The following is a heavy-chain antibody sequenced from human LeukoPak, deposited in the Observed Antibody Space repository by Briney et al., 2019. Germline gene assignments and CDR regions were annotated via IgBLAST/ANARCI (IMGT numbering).Heavy chain of an antibody. J-gene: IGHJ4*02. D-gene: IGHD6-6*01. CDR2: SYYSGST. V-gene: IGHV4-30-4*08. CDR3: ARDRRYSSSLFDY. CDR1: GDSISSGDYY. Sequence: PSETLSLTCTVSGDSISSGDYYWSWIRQPPGKGLEWIGYSYYSGSTYYNPSLKSRVTISVDTSKSQFSLKLTSVTAADTAVYYCARDRRYSSSLFDYWGQGTLVTVSS.